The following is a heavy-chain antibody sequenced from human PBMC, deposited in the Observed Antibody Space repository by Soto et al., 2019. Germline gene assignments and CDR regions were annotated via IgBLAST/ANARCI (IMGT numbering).Heavy chain of an antibody. CDR1: GGSISSGGYY. CDR2: IYYSGST. Sequence: SETLSLTCTVSGGSISSGGYYWSWIRQHPGKGLEWIGYIYYSGSTYYSPSLKSRVTISVDTSKNQFSLKLSSVTAADTAVYYCATRPTSTRGAKGYYGMDVWGQGTTVTVSS. CDR3: ATRPTSTRGAKGYYGMDV. D-gene: IGHD3-10*01. V-gene: IGHV4-31*03. J-gene: IGHJ6*02.